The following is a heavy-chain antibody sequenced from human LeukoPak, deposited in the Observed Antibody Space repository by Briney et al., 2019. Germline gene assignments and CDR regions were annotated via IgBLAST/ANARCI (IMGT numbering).Heavy chain of an antibody. Sequence: SETLSLTCTVSGGSISSGSYYWSWIRQPAGKGLEWIGRIYTSGSTNYNPSLKSRVTISVDRSKNQFSLKLSSVTAADTAVYYCARDRIRLYCGGDCYIGANWFDPWGQGTLVTVSS. CDR3: ARDRIRLYCGGDCYIGANWFDP. J-gene: IGHJ5*02. D-gene: IGHD2-21*01. V-gene: IGHV4-61*02. CDR1: GGSISSGSYY. CDR2: IYTSGST.